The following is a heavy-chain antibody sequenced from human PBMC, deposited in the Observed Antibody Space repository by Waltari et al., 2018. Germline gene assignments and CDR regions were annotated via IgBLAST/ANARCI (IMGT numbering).Heavy chain of an antibody. J-gene: IGHJ3*02. CDR3: ARPGHYDYVWGSLRKGDAFDI. CDR2: INHSGST. V-gene: IGHV4-34*01. CDR1: GGSFSGHY. D-gene: IGHD3-16*01. Sequence: QVQLQQWGAGLLKPSENLSLTCAVHGGSFSGHYWSGIRQPPGQGLGWMGEINHSGSTNYNPSLKSRVTISVDTSKNQFSLKLSSVTAADTAVYYCARPGHYDYVWGSLRKGDAFDIWGQGTMVTVSS.